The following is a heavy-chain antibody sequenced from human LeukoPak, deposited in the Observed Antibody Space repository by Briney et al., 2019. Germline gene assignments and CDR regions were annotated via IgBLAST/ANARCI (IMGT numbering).Heavy chain of an antibody. D-gene: IGHD3-22*01. CDR2: INTNTGNP. CDR3: ASTYGDYPFDPPQAYYYDSSGYYFGY. Sequence: ASVKVSCKASGYTFTSYYMHWVRQAPGQGLEWMGWINTNTGNPTYAQGFTGRFVFSLDTSVSTAYLQISSLKAEDTAVYYCASTYGDYPFDPPQAYYYDSSGYYFGYWGQGTLVTVSS. CDR1: GYTFTSYY. J-gene: IGHJ4*02. V-gene: IGHV7-4-1*02.